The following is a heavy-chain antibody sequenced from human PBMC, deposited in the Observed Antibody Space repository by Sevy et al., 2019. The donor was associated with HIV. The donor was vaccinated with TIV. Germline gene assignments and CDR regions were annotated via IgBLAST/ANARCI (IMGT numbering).Heavy chain of an antibody. Sequence: GESLKISCVASGFTLNNYWMHWVRQAPGKGLEWVANINQDGGVTYYVDSVRGRFTISRDNGRNLVFLQMNSLRVDDTALYFCVRAIAKDGSFWGQGTLVTVSS. CDR2: INQDGGVT. CDR3: VRAIAKDGSF. V-gene: IGHV3-7*01. D-gene: IGHD6-13*01. J-gene: IGHJ4*02. CDR1: GFTLNNYW.